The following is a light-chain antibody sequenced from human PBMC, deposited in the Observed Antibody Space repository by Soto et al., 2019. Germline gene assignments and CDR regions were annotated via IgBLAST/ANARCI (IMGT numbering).Light chain of an antibody. J-gene: IGKJ4*01. CDR3: QQRSNWPPAT. Sequence: EIVLTQSPATLSLSPGEGATLSCRASQSVSNYLAWYQQRPGQAPRLLIYDASNRATGIPARFSGSGSGTDFTLTISSLEPEDFAVYYCQQRSNWPPATFGGGTKVEIK. V-gene: IGKV3-11*01. CDR2: DAS. CDR1: QSVSNY.